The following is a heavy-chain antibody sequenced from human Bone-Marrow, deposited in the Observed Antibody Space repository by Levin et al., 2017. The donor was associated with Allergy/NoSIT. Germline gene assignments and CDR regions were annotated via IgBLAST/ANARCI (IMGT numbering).Heavy chain of an antibody. Sequence: RGSGPTLVKPTQTLTLTCTFSGFSLGTRGMSVTWIRQPPGKALEWLGFIEWNDDKHYSASLETRLTISKGTSKNQVVLTMTNMDPVDTATYYCARIPAVVGDFYYYYGQDVWGQGTTVTVSS. V-gene: IGHV2-70*01. CDR2: IEWNDDK. D-gene: IGHD2-15*01. CDR3: ARIPAVVGDFYYYYGQDV. J-gene: IGHJ6*02. CDR1: GFSLGTRGMS.